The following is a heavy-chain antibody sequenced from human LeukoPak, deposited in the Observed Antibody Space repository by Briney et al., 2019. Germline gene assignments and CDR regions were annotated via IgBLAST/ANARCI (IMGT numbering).Heavy chain of an antibody. J-gene: IGHJ6*03. CDR3: ARTPPFYYYMDV. Sequence: SETLSLTCTVSGGSISSGSYYWSWIRRPAGKGLEWIGRIYTSGSTNYNPSLKSRVTISVDTSKNQFSLKLSSVTAADTAVYYCARTPPFYYYMDVWGKGTTVTISS. CDR1: GGSISSGSYY. CDR2: IYTSGST. V-gene: IGHV4-61*02.